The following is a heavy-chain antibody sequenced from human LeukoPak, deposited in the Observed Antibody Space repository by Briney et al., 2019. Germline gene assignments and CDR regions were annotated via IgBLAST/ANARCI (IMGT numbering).Heavy chain of an antibody. J-gene: IGHJ6*03. CDR3: ARGPRVATTYYYYYYYMDV. CDR2: INHSGST. Sequence: SETLSLTCAVYGGSFSGYYWSWIRQPPGKGLEWIGEINHSGSTNSNPSLKSRVTISVDTSKNQFSLKLSSVTAADTAVYYCARGPRVATTYYYYYYYMDVWGKGTTVTVSS. CDR1: GGSFSGYY. V-gene: IGHV4-34*01. D-gene: IGHD5-12*01.